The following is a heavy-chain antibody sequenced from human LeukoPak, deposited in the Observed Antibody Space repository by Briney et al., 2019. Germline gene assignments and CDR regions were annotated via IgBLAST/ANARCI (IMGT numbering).Heavy chain of an antibody. CDR1: GFTFSSYG. D-gene: IGHD2-8*01. V-gene: IGHV3-30*02. Sequence: PGGSLRLSCVTSGFTFSSYGMHWVRQAPGKGLEWVAFIRYDGSYKYYPDSVKGRFTISRDNSENTLFLQMSSLRTEDTAVYYCAKDPLGFCTRATCRYLDSWGQGTLVTVSS. CDR3: AKDPLGFCTRATCRYLDS. CDR2: IRYDGSYK. J-gene: IGHJ4*02.